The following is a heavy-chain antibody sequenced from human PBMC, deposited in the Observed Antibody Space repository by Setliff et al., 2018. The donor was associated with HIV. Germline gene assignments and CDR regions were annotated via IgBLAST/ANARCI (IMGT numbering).Heavy chain of an antibody. CDR1: GYTFTAYG. Sequence: ASVKVSCKPSGYTFTAYGLSWVRQAPGQGLEWMGWISTYSDKTSYAQKLQGRVTMTTDTSTSTAYMELRRLRFDDTAVYYCARDVEHMMDVWGQGTTVTVSS. V-gene: IGHV1-18*01. CDR3: ARDVEHMMDV. J-gene: IGHJ6*02. CDR2: ISTYSDKT.